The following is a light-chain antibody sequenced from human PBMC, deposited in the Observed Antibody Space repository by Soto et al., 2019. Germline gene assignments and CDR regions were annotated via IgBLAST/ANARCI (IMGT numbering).Light chain of an antibody. J-gene: IGLJ1*01. Sequence: QLVLTQPPSASASLGGSVTLTCTLSSGYSNYKVDWYQQRPGKGPRFVMRVGTGGIVGSKGDGIPDHFSVLGSGLNRYLTIKNIQEEDESDYHCGADHGSGSNFVYVFGTGTKLTVL. CDR2: VGTGGIVG. CDR1: SGYSNYK. CDR3: GADHGSGSNFVYV. V-gene: IGLV9-49*01.